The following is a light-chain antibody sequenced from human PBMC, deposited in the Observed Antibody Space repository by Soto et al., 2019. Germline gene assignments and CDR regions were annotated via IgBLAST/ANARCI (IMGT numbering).Light chain of an antibody. V-gene: IGLV2-23*02. CDR3: CSYAGGGTYV. CDR1: INDVGTYNL. J-gene: IGLJ1*01. Sequence: QSVLTQPASVSGSPGQSITISCTGTINDVGTYNLASWFQQHPGKAPKLMIYEVTERPSGVSNRFSGSKSGNAASLTISGLPAEDEDDYHCCSYAGGGTYVFGIGTKXPV. CDR2: EVT.